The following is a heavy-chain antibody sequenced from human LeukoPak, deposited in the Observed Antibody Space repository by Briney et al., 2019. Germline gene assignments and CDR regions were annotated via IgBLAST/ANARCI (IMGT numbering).Heavy chain of an antibody. J-gene: IGHJ5*02. CDR3: AKPRYDFWSGYLPGLGWFDP. V-gene: IGHV3-23*01. CDR1: GFTFSSYA. CDR2: ITGSSGST. Sequence: AGGSLRLSCAASGFTFSSYAMSWVRQAPGKGLDWVSSITGSSGSTYYADSVKGRFTISRDNSKNTLYLQMSSLRAEDTAVYYCAKPRYDFWSGYLPGLGWFDPWGQGTLVTVSS. D-gene: IGHD3-3*01.